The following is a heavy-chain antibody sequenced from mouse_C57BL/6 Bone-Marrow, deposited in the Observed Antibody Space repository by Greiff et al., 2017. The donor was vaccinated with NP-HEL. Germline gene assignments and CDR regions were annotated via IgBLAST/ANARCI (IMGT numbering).Heavy chain of an antibody. CDR2: ISSGSSTI. D-gene: IGHD2-3*01. CDR3: ARGGYYGLWFYAMDY. CDR1: GFTFSDYG. J-gene: IGHJ4*01. Sequence: EVQLQESGGGLVKPGGSLKLSCAASGFTFSDYGMHWVRQAPEKGLEWVAYISSGSSTIYYADTVKGRFTISRDNAKNTLFLQMTSLRSEDTAMYYCARGGYYGLWFYAMDYWGQGTSVTVSS. V-gene: IGHV5-17*01.